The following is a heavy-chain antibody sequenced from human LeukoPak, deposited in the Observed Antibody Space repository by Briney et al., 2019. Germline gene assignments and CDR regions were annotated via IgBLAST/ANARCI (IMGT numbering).Heavy chain of an antibody. CDR1: GFTFSSYA. CDR2: ISGSGGST. V-gene: IGHV3-23*01. CDR3: AKVDRPYYYYGMDV. J-gene: IGHJ6*04. Sequence: PGGSLRLSCAASGFTFSSYAMSWVRQAPGKGLEWVSAISGSGGSTYYADSVKGRFTISRDNSKNTLYLQMSSLRAEDTAVYYCAKVDRPYYYYGMDVWGKGTTVTVSS.